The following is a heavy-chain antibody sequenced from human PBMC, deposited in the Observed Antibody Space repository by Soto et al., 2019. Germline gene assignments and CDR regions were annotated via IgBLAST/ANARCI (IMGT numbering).Heavy chain of an antibody. CDR2: MNPTTCNT. J-gene: IGHJ5*02. D-gene: IGHD4-4*01. CDR3: ARGRTTVVTGCNWFDP. CDR1: GYSFTSYD. Sequence: QVQLVQSGAEVKKPGASVKVSCRASGYSFTSYDIHWVRQATGQGLEWMGWMNPTTCNTGYAQKFQGRITMTRNTSRTPGSMWVSRLRSGDTAVHCCARGRTTVVTGCNWFDPGGQGTLVTVSS. V-gene: IGHV1-8*01.